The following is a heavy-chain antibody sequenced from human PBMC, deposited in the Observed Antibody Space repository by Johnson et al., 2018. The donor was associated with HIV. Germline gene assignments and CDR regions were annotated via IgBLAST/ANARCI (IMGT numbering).Heavy chain of an antibody. V-gene: IGHV3-9*01. CDR1: GFTFDDYA. Sequence: VQLVESGGGLVQPGRSLRLSCAASGFTFDDYAMHWVRQAPGKGLEWVSGISWNSGTIGYADSVKGRFTISRDNAKNSLYLQMNSLRIEDTAMYYCAKRRVAGDDAFDVCGQGTMVIVSS. J-gene: IGHJ3*01. D-gene: IGHD6-19*01. CDR2: ISWNSGTI. CDR3: AKRRVAGDDAFDV.